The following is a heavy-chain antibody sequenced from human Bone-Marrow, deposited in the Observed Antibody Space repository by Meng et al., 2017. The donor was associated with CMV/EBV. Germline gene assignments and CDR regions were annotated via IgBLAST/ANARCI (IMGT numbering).Heavy chain of an antibody. V-gene: IGHV6-1*01. Sequence: SQTLSLTRAISGDSVSSNSAAWNWIRQSPSRGLEWLGRTYYRSKWYNDYAVSVKSRITINPDTSKNQFSLQLNSVTPEDTAVYYCATTLYSSSSIDYYYGMDVWGQGTTATVSS. J-gene: IGHJ6*02. CDR1: GDSVSSNSAA. D-gene: IGHD6-13*01. CDR3: ATTLYSSSSIDYYYGMDV. CDR2: TYYRSKWYN.